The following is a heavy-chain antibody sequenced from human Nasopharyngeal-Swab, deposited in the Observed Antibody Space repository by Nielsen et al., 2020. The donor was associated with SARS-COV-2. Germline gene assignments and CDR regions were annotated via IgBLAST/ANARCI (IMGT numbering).Heavy chain of an antibody. CDR1: GYSFTSYW. D-gene: IGHD2-2*01. CDR3: AILGYCSSTSCRRCFQH. V-gene: IGHV5-51*01. CDR2: IYPGDSDT. J-gene: IGHJ1*01. Sequence: GESLKISCKGSGYSFTSYWIGWVRQMPGKGLEWMGIIYPGDSDTRYSPSFQGQVTISADKSISTAYLQWSSLKASDTAMYYCAILGYCSSTSCRRCFQHWGQGTLVTVSS.